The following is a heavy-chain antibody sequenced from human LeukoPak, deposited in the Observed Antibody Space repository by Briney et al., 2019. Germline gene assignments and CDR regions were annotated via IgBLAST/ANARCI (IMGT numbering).Heavy chain of an antibody. D-gene: IGHD1-14*01. CDR1: GGSISSGGYS. CDR3: ATERESGYYFDY. J-gene: IGHJ4*02. Sequence: PSETLSLTCAVSGGSISSGGYSWSWIRQPPGKGLEWIGYIYHSGSTYYNPSLKSRVTISVDRSKNQFSLKLSSVTAADTAVYYCATERESGYYFDYWGQGTLVTVSS. V-gene: IGHV4-30-2*01. CDR2: IYHSGST.